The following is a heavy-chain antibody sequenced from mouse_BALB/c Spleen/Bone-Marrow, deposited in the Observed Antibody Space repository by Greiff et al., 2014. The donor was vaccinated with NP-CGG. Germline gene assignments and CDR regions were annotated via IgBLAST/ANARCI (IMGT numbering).Heavy chain of an antibody. CDR3: ASSGNYEGGAMDY. CDR1: GFNTKDTF. D-gene: IGHD2-1*01. CDR2: IDPANGIT. V-gene: IGHV14-3*02. Sequence: VQLQQPGAELVKPGASVKLSCTASGFNTKDTFMHWMKQRPEQGLEWNGRIDPANGITKYDPKFQGKATITTDTSSNTAYLQLSSLTSEDTAVYYCASSGNYEGGAMDYWGQGTSVTVSS. J-gene: IGHJ4*01.